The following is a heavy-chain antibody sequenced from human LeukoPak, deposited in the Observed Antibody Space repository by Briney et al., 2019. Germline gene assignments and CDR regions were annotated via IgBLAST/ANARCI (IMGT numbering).Heavy chain of an antibody. J-gene: IGHJ6*03. D-gene: IGHD3-10*01. Sequence: GGSLRLSCAASGFTFSSYGMHWVRQAPGKGLEWVAFIRYDGSNKYYADSVKGRFTISRDNSKNTLSLQMNSLRAEDTAVYYCAKGVGGSANYYYMDVWGKGTTVTVSS. CDR2: IRYDGSNK. CDR3: AKGVGGSANYYYMDV. CDR1: GFTFSSYG. V-gene: IGHV3-30*02.